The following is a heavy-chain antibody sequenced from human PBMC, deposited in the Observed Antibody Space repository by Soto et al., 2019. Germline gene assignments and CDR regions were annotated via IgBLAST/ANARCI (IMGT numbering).Heavy chain of an antibody. CDR1: GGSFSGYY. CDR3: AREADSSSWYWFDP. CDR2: INHSGST. Sequence: SETLSLTCAVYGGSFSGYYWSWIRQPPGKGLEWIGEINHSGSTNYNPSLESRVTISVDTSKNQFSLKLSSVTAADTAVYYCAREADSSSWYWFDPWGQGTLVTVSS. V-gene: IGHV4-34*01. D-gene: IGHD6-13*01. J-gene: IGHJ5*02.